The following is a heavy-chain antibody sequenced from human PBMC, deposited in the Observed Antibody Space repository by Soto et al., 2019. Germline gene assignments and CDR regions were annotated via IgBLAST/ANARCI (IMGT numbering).Heavy chain of an antibody. D-gene: IGHD6-19*01. CDR3: SRSSIDY. Sequence: EVQLVESGGGLVQPGRSLKLSCTTSGFTFEDYPMTWFRQAPGKGLEWIGFIRSRDYGETSDYAASVKDRFTLSRDDSKSVAYLQMDSLKTEDTAMYYCSRSSIDYWGQGTRVTVSS. J-gene: IGHJ4*02. CDR2: IRSRDYGETS. V-gene: IGHV3-49*03. CDR1: GFTFEDYP.